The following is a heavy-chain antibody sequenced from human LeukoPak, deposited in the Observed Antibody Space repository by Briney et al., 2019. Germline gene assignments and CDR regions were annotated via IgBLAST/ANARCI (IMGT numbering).Heavy chain of an antibody. CDR2: INTNTGNP. CDR1: GYTFTSYA. Sequence: GASVKVSCKASGYTFTSYAMNWVRQAPGQGLEWMGWINTNTGNPTYAQGFTGRFVFSLDTSVSTAYLQISSLKAEDTAVYYCARDPAGGGAAANNWFDPWGQGTLVTVSS. CDR3: ARDPAGGGAAANNWFDP. V-gene: IGHV7-4-1*02. D-gene: IGHD6-13*01. J-gene: IGHJ5*02.